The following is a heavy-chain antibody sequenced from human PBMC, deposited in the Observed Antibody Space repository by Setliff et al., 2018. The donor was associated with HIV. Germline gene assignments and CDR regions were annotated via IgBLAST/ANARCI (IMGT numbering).Heavy chain of an antibody. D-gene: IGHD3-16*01. J-gene: IGHJ4*02. V-gene: IGHV4-39*01. CDR1: GGSISSITHY. CDR2: VYYTGTT. CDR3: ARIFGFTTASYARGNDY. Sequence: TSETLSLTCTVSGGSISSITHYWGWFRQPPGKGLECIGTVYYTGTTYYNSSLESRVTISVDTSRNQFSLKLYSVTAADTAAYYCARIFGFTTASYARGNDYWGRGTLVTVSS.